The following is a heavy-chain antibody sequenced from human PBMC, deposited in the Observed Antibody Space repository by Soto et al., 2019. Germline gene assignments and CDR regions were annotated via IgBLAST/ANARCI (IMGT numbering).Heavy chain of an antibody. V-gene: IGHV4-34*01. D-gene: IGHD2-15*01. J-gene: IGHJ4*02. Sequence: QVQLQQWGAGLLKPSETLSLTCAVNGGSFTGYYWSWVRQPPGKGLEWIGEIKVGGSTNYSPSLRSRVTISADTSKKQFSLKVTSVTAADTAVYYCARGQEGVVATHWDQGTLVTVSS. CDR3: ARGQEGVVATH. CDR1: GGSFTGYY. CDR2: IKVGGST.